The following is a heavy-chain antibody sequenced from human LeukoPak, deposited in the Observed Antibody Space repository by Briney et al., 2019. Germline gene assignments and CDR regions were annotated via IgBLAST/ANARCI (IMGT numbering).Heavy chain of an antibody. J-gene: IGHJ4*02. CDR2: ISGSGGST. V-gene: IGHV3-23*01. CDR1: GFTFSSYA. Sequence: GGSLRLSCAASGFTFSSYAMSWVRQAPGKGLEWVSAISGSGGSTYYADSVKGRFTISRDNSKNTLYLQMNSLRAEDTAVYYCAKGRISSGYPYYFDYWGQGTLVTVSS. D-gene: IGHD3-22*01. CDR3: AKGRISSGYPYYFDY.